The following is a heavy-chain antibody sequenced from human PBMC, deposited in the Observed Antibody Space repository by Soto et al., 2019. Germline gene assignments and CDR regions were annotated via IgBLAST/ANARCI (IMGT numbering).Heavy chain of an antibody. D-gene: IGHD3-10*01. J-gene: IGHJ5*02. V-gene: IGHV4-30-4*01. CDR2: IHYGGST. Sequence: PSETLSLTCTVSGGSLSGGDNYWSWIRQLPGKGLEWIGHIHYGGSTYYSPSFKSRVILSVDTSKSQFSLNLTSATAADTAVYFCARESGPGSFDWSDAWGQGTPVTISS. CDR1: GGSLSGGDNY. CDR3: ARESGPGSFDWSDA.